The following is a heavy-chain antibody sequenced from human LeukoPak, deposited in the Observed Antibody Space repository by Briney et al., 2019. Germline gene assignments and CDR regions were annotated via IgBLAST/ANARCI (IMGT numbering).Heavy chain of an antibody. CDR2: IYQTGST. CDR3: ARLGYPYLYDSSGYFDY. D-gene: IGHD3-22*01. J-gene: IGHJ4*02. CDR1: GYSISSGYY. V-gene: IGHV4-38-2*02. Sequence: SETLSLTCTVSGYSISSGYYWGWIRQPPGKGLEWIGSIYQTGSTFYNPSLKSRVTISVDTSKNQFSLKLSSVTAADTAVYYCARLGYPYLYDSSGYFDYWGQGTLVTVSS.